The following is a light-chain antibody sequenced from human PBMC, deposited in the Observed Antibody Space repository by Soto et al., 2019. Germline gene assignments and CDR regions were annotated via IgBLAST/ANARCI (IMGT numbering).Light chain of an antibody. J-gene: IGKJ1*01. CDR2: EVS. Sequence: DVVMTQSPLSLPVTLGQPASISCRSGQSLVFSDGNTYLSWFQQRPGQSPRRLIYEVSNRDSGVLDRFSGSGSGTDFTLKISRVEAEDVGVYYCMQGSHWPWTFGQGTKVDIK. CDR1: QSLVFSDGNTY. V-gene: IGKV2-30*01. CDR3: MQGSHWPWT.